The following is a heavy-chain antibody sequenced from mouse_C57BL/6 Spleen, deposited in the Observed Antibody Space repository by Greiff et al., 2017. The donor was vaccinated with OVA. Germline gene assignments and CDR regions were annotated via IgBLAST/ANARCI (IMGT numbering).Heavy chain of an antibody. V-gene: IGHV1-61*01. J-gene: IGHJ1*03. D-gene: IGHD1-1*01. CDR3: ARRDYGSSYNFDV. CDR2: IYPSDSET. CDR1: GYTFTSYW. Sequence: QVQLQQPGAELVRPGSSVKLSCKASGYTFTSYWMDWVKQRPGQGLEWIGNIYPSDSETHYNQKFKDKATLTVDKSSSTAYMQLSSLTSEDSAVYYCARRDYGSSYNFDVWGTGTTVTVSS.